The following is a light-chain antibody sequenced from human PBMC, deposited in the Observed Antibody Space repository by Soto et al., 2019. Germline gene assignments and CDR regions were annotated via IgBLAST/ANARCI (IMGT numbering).Light chain of an antibody. V-gene: IGKV3-20*01. Sequence: EIVLPQSPGTVSLSPGESSTLSCRASHSVSGTSLAWYQQKPGQAPSLLIYGASSRATGIPDRFSGSGSGTEFTLTISSLQSEDFAVYYCQQFSSYPLTVGGGTKVDIK. J-gene: IGKJ4*01. CDR3: QQFSSYPLT. CDR1: HSVSGTS. CDR2: GAS.